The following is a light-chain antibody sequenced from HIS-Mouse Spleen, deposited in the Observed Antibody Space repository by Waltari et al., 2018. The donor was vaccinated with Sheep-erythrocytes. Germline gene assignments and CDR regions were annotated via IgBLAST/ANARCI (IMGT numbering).Light chain of an antibody. CDR3: QQYYSTPLT. CDR2: GAS. J-gene: IGKJ4*01. Sequence: DIVMTQSPDSLAVSLGERATINCKSSQSVLYSSNNKKYLAWYQQKPGKPPKLLIYGASTRESGVPDRFSGSGSGTDFTLTISSLQAEDVAVYYCQQYYSTPLTFGGGTKVEIK. V-gene: IGKV4-1*01. CDR1: QSVLYSSNNKKY.